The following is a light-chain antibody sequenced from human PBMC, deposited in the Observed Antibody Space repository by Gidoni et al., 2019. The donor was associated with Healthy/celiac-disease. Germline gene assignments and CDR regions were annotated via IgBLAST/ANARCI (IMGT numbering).Light chain of an antibody. CDR1: QSMGSS. V-gene: IGKV6-21*01. CDR3: HQSSSFPLT. Sequence: IVMTKSPDFQSVTPKEKVTITCRASQSMGSSLHWYQQTPDQSPKLLIKYASHSFSGVPSRFSGIGSGTDFTLTINSLEAEDAATYYCHQSSSFPLTFXGXTKVEIK. J-gene: IGKJ4*01. CDR2: YAS.